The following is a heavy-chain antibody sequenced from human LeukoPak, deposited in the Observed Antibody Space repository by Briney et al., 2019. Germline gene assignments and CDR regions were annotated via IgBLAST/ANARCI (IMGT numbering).Heavy chain of an antibody. V-gene: IGHV3-64*01. CDR2: ISTDGGST. Sequence: GGSLRLSCAGSGFTFSSYAMHWVRQAPGKGLEYVSAISTDGGSTFYANSVKGRFTISRDNSKNTLYLQMGSLRAEDMGVYYCARWASAMDDWGKGTMVIVSS. CDR1: GFTFSSYA. J-gene: IGHJ6*03. CDR3: ARWASAMDD.